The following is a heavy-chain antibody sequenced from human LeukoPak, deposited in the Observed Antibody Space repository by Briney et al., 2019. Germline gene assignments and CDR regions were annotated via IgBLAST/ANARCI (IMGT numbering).Heavy chain of an antibody. Sequence: PGGSLRLSCAASGFTISSYAMHWVRQAPGKGLEWVAVISYDGSNKYYADSVKGRFTISRDNSKNTLYLQMNSLRAEDTAVYYCAREPPTGYSSSWSEYYYYGMDVWGQGTTVTVSS. CDR3: AREPPTGYSSSWSEYYYYGMDV. J-gene: IGHJ6*02. V-gene: IGHV3-30*04. CDR1: GFTISSYA. CDR2: ISYDGSNK. D-gene: IGHD6-13*01.